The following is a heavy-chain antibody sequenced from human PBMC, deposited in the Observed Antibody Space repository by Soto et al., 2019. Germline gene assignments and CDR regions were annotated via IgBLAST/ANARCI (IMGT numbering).Heavy chain of an antibody. D-gene: IGHD3-10*01. V-gene: IGHV4-34*01. CDR1: GGSFSGYY. Sequence: SETLSLTCAVYGGSFSGYYWSWIRQPPGKGLEWIGEINHSGSTNYNPSLKSRVTISVDTSKNQFSLKLSSVTAADTAVYYCALWFGELDYYYYGMDVWGQGTTVTVYS. CDR3: ALWFGELDYYYYGMDV. J-gene: IGHJ6*02. CDR2: INHSGST.